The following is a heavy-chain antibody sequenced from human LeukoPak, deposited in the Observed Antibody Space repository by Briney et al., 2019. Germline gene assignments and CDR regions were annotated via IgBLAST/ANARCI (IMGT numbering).Heavy chain of an antibody. CDR2: IRGRGGSA. D-gene: IGHD7-27*01. V-gene: IGHV3-23*01. Sequence: GGSLRLSCAASGFTFSSYAMSWARQAPGKGLERVSAIRGRGGSANYADSVKGRFTISRDNSKNTLYLQMNSLRAEDTAVYYCARGAKLTGPIDYWGQGTLVTVSS. CDR1: GFTFSSYA. CDR3: ARGAKLTGPIDY. J-gene: IGHJ4*02.